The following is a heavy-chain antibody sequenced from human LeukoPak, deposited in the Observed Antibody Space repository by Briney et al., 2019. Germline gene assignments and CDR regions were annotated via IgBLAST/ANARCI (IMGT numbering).Heavy chain of an antibody. J-gene: IGHJ4*02. CDR1: GGSVSSGSYY. CDR2: IYYSGST. Sequence: PSETLSLTCTLSGGSVSSGSYYWSWIRQPPGKGLEWIGYIYYSGSTNYNPSLKSRVTISVDTSKNQFSLKLSSVTAADSAVYYCTRDIFRSGWYVGVDYWGQGTLVTVSS. V-gene: IGHV4-61*01. D-gene: IGHD6-19*01. CDR3: TRDIFRSGWYVGVDY.